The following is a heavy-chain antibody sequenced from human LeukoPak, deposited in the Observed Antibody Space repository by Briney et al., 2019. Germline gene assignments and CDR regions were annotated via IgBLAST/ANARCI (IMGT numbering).Heavy chain of an antibody. CDR3: ARDPLFDY. J-gene: IGHJ4*02. Sequence: TAGGSLRLSCAASGFTFSSYGMSWVRQAPGKGLEWVSSISSSSSYIYYADSVKGRFTISRDNAKNSLYLQMNSLRAEDTAVYYCARDPLFDYWGQGTLVTVSS. V-gene: IGHV3-21*01. CDR1: GFTFSSYG. CDR2: ISSSSSYI.